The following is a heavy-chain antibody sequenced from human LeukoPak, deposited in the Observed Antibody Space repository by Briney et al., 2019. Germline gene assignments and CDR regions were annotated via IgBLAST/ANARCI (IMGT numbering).Heavy chain of an antibody. V-gene: IGHV3-11*04. D-gene: IGHD3-9*01. CDR2: ISSSGSTI. J-gene: IGHJ3*02. CDR3: ARDLVLRYFDWIPGDDAFDI. Sequence: GGSLRLSCAASVFPFSDYYMSWIRQAPGKGLEWVSYISSSGSTIYYADSVKGRFTISRDNAKNSLYLQMNSLRAEDTAVYYCARDLVLRYFDWIPGDDAFDIWGQGTMVTVSS. CDR1: VFPFSDYY.